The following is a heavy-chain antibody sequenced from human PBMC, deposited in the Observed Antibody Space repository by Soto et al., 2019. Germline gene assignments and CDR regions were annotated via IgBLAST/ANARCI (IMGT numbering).Heavy chain of an antibody. V-gene: IGHV3-66*01. Sequence: GSLRLSCAASGFTVTSNYMSWVRQAPGKGLEWVSILYSGGSTYYADSVKGRFTISRDNSKNMLYLQMNNLRAEDTAVYYCARERDTSGYVLKYWGQGTLVTVSS. J-gene: IGHJ4*02. D-gene: IGHD3-22*01. CDR2: LYSGGST. CDR3: ARERDTSGYVLKY. CDR1: GFTVTSNY.